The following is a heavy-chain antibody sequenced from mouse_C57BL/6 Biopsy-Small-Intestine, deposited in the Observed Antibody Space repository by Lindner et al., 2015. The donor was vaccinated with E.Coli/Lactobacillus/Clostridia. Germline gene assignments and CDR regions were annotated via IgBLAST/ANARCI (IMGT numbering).Heavy chain of an antibody. CDR3: ARSYYDNLDY. V-gene: IGHV1-42*01. J-gene: IGHJ2*01. D-gene: IGHD2-10*01. CDR2: INPSTGGT. CDR1: GYSFTGYY. Sequence: QLQESGPELVKPGASVKISCKASGYSFTGYYMNWVKQSPEKSLEWIGEINPSTGGTTYNQKFKAKATLTVDKSSSTAYMQLKSLTSEDSAVYYCARSYYDNLDYWGQGTTLTVSS.